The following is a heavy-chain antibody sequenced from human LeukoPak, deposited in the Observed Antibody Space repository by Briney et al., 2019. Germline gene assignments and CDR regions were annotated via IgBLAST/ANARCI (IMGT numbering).Heavy chain of an antibody. CDR2: ISSSSSYI. J-gene: IGHJ5*02. CDR1: GFTFSGSA. CDR3: ARDSAAAGTWWFDP. Sequence: GGSLRLSCAASGFTFSGSAMHWVRQAPGKGLEGVSSISSSSSYIYYADSVKGRFTISRDNAKNSLYLQINSLRAEDTAVYYCARDSAAAGTWWFDPWGQGTLVTVSS. V-gene: IGHV3-21*01. D-gene: IGHD6-13*01.